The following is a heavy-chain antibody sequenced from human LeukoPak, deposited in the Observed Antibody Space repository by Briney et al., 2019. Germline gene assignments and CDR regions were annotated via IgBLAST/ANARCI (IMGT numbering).Heavy chain of an antibody. CDR3: ARTNSGSSSIDY. V-gene: IGHV4-59*08. Sequence: SETLSLTCTVSGGAISSYYWSWIRQPPGKGLEWIGYIYYSGSTNYNPSLKSRVTISVDTSKNQFSLTLSSVTAADTAVYYCARTNSGSSSIDYWGQGTLVTVSS. CDR2: IYYSGST. D-gene: IGHD1-26*01. CDR1: GGAISSYY. J-gene: IGHJ4*02.